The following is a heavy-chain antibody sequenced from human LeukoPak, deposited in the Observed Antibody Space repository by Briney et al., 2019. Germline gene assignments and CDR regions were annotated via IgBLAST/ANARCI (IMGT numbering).Heavy chain of an antibody. CDR3: TSPSSSTVTTPWYYYYYMDV. CDR1: GFTFSTYG. CDR2: IRYDGYDK. J-gene: IGHJ6*03. D-gene: IGHD4-17*01. V-gene: IGHV3-30*02. Sequence: GGSLRLSCTTSGFTFSTYGMHWVRQAPGKGLEWVAFIRYDGYDKYYGASVKGRFTISKDNSKNTLYLQMNSLRAEDTAMYYCTSPSSSTVTTPWYYYYYMDVWGKGTTVTVSS.